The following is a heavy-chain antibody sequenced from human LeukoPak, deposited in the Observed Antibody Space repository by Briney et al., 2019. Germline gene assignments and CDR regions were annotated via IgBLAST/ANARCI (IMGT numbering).Heavy chain of an antibody. CDR3: ARRSVSGSYLRSYGMDV. V-gene: IGHV5-51*01. J-gene: IGHJ6*02. CDR1: GYSFTSYW. D-gene: IGHD1-26*01. Sequence: GESLKISCKGSGYSFTSYWIGWVRPMPGKGLEWMGIIYPGDSDTRYSPSFQGQVTISADKSISTAYLQWSSLKASDTAMYYCARRSVSGSYLRSYGMDVWGQGTTVTVSS. CDR2: IYPGDSDT.